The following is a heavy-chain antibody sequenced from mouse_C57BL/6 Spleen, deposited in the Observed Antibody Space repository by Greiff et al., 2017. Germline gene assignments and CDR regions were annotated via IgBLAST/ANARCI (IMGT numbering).Heavy chain of an antibody. V-gene: IGHV1-85*01. CDR1: GYTFTSSY. D-gene: IGHD3-3*01. J-gene: IGHJ3*01. Sequence: VQLQQSGPELVKPGASVKFSCKASGYTFTSSYMNWVKQRPGQGLEWIGWIYPGDGGTTYNWKFTGKATLTVDKSSSTAYMELRSLTSEDSAVYFCARGDCDKEFDYWGQGTPVTVSA. CDR3: ARGDCDKEFDY. CDR2: IYPGDGGT.